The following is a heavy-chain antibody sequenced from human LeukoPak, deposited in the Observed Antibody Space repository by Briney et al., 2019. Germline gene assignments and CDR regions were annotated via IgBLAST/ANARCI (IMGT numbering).Heavy chain of an antibody. CDR2: ISYDGSNK. Sequence: PGGSLRLSCAASGFTFSSYAMHWVRQAPGKGLEWVAVISYDGSNKYYADSVKGRFTISRDNSKNTLYLQMNSLRAEDTAVYYCARAPMVLEPIRYWGQGTLVTVSS. V-gene: IGHV3-30*04. CDR1: GFTFSSYA. J-gene: IGHJ4*02. CDR3: ARAPMVLEPIRY. D-gene: IGHD1-1*01.